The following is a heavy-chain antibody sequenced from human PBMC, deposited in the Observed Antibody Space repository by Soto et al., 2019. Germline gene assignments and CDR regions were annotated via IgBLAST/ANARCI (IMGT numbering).Heavy chain of an antibody. Sequence: GGSLRLSCAASGFTVSINYMNWVRQAPGEGLDWVSVIYDGGSTYYADSVKGRFTISRDNAKHTLYLQMNSLRAEDTAVYYCARGAQYPVGAYYYYGMDVWGQGTTVTVSS. CDR3: ARGAQYPVGAYYYYGMDV. V-gene: IGHV3-53*01. D-gene: IGHD2-2*01. CDR1: GFTVSINY. J-gene: IGHJ6*02. CDR2: IYDGGST.